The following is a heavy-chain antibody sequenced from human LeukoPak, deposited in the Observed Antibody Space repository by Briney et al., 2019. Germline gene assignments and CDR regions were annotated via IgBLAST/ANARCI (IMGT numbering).Heavy chain of an antibody. V-gene: IGHV4-34*01. Sequence: PSETLSLTCAVYGGSFSGYHWSWIRQPPGKGLEWIGEINHSGSTNYNPSLKSRVTISVDTSKNQFSLKLSSVTAADTAVYYCARFSRRYSSSWYLFDYWGQGTLVTVSS. J-gene: IGHJ4*02. D-gene: IGHD6-13*01. CDR2: INHSGST. CDR1: GGSFSGYH. CDR3: ARFSRRYSSSWYLFDY.